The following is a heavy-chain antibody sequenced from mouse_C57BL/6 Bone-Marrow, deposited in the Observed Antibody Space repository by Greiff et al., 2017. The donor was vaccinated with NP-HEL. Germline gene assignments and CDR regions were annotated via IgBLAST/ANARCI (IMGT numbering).Heavy chain of an antibody. CDR1: GYTFTSYW. CDR3: ARRNHWYFDV. D-gene: IGHD2-1*01. CDR2: IDPSDSYT. J-gene: IGHJ1*03. Sequence: QVQLQQPGAELVMPGASVKLSCKASGYTFTSYWMHWVKQRPGQGLEWIGEIDPSDSYTNYNQKFKGKSTLTVDKSSSTAYMPLSSLTSEDSAVYYCARRNHWYFDVWGTGTTVTVSS. V-gene: IGHV1-69*01.